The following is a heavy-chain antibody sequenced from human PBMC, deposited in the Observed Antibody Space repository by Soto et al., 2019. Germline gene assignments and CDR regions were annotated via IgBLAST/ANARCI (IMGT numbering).Heavy chain of an antibody. CDR2: IYPGDSDT. D-gene: IGHD6-13*01. Sequence: XDSLKVYWQCSGDRFTSYGIGLVLQMPGKGLEWMGIIYPGDSDTRYSPSFQGQVTISADKSISTAYLQWSSLKASDTAMYYCARRVGVAAAGGWFDPWGQGTLVTVSS. CDR1: GDRFTSYG. J-gene: IGHJ5*02. V-gene: IGHV5-51*01. CDR3: ARRVGVAAAGGWFDP.